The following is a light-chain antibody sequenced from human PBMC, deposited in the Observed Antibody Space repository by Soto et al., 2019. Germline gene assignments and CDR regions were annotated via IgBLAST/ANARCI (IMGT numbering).Light chain of an antibody. Sequence: EIVLTQSPGTLPLSPGERATLSCRASQSVSSYLAWYQQKPGQTPRLLIYGASNRATGIPDRFGGSGSGTDFTLTISRLEPEDFAVYYCQQYGNSPYTFGQGNKLEIK. CDR1: QSVSSY. J-gene: IGKJ2*01. V-gene: IGKV3-20*01. CDR2: GAS. CDR3: QQYGNSPYT.